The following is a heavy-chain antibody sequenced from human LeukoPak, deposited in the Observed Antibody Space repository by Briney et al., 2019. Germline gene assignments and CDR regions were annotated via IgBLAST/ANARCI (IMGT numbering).Heavy chain of an antibody. CDR1: GFTFNNAW. D-gene: IGHD2-2*03. Sequence: PGGSLRLSCAASGFTFNNAWMSWVRQAPGKGLEWVGRIKSKTDGETTDYAAPVKGRFTISRDDSKNTLYLQMNSLKTEDTAVYYCTTVGFWGQGTMVTVSS. V-gene: IGHV3-15*01. J-gene: IGHJ3*01. CDR2: IKSKTDGETT. CDR3: TTVGF.